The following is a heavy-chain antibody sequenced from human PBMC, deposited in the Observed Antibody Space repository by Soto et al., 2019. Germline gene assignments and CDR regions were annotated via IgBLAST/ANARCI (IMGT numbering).Heavy chain of an antibody. V-gene: IGHV3-33*01. D-gene: IGHD4-17*01. Sequence: SLRLSRAASGFTFNTHGMHWVRQAPGKGLDWVAVIWYDGSQRYYADFVRGRFTISRDNSQNTLYLQMTSLRAEDTAVYYCARIDGYGDYVTDYWGQGXLVTVYS. CDR3: ARIDGYGDYVTDY. CDR2: IWYDGSQR. CDR1: GFTFNTHG. J-gene: IGHJ4*02.